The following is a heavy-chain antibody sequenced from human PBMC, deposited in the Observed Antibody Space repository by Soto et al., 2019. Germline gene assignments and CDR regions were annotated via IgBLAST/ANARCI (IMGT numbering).Heavy chain of an antibody. CDR1: GGTFSSYA. CDR3: ATETTEGFCTNGVCQPPLYFFDS. CDR2: IIPIFGTT. J-gene: IGHJ4*02. Sequence: ASVKVSCKASGGTFSSYAISWVRQAPGQGLEWMGGIIPIFGTTNYAQKFQGRVTMTEDTSTDTAYMELSSLRSEDTAVYYCATETTEGFCTNGVCQPPLYFFDSWGQGTLVTVSS. D-gene: IGHD2-8*01. V-gene: IGHV1-69*06.